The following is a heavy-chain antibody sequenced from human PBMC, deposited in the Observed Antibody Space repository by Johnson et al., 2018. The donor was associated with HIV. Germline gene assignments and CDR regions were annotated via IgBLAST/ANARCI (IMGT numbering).Heavy chain of an antibody. CDR2: ISYDGSNK. V-gene: IGHV3-30*19. J-gene: IGHJ3*02. CDR3: AREVDGFDI. CDR1: GFTFSSYG. Sequence: QVQLVESGGGVVQPGGSLRLSCAASGFTFSSYGMHWVRQAPGKGLEWVAVISYDGSNKYYADSVKGRFTISRDNAKNTLYLHMNSLRAEDTAVYYCAREVDGFDIWGQGTMVTVSS.